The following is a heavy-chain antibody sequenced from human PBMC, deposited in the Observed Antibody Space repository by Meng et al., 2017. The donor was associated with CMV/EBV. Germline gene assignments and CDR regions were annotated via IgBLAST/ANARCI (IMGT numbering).Heavy chain of an antibody. J-gene: IGHJ5*02. CDR1: GGAISSSHW. D-gene: IGHD3-3*01. Sequence: QVQLQESGPGLVNPSGTLPLTCAVSGGAISSSHWWSWVRQPPGKGREWIGEIYHSGSTNYNLSLKSRVTISVDKSKNQFSLKLSSVTAADTAVYYCARDPRDYDFWSGYYGGYNWFDPWGQGTLVTVSS. CDR2: IYHSGST. V-gene: IGHV4-4*02. CDR3: ARDPRDYDFWSGYYGGYNWFDP.